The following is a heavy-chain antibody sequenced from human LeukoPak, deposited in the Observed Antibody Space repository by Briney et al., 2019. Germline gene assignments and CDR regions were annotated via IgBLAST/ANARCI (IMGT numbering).Heavy chain of an antibody. CDR3: ARETVASLQYYFDY. J-gene: IGHJ4*02. CDR2: IYSGGST. D-gene: IGHD4-17*01. V-gene: IGHV3-53*01. CDR1: GFTVSSNY. Sequence: PGGSLRLSCAASGFTVSSNYMSWVRQAPGKGLEWVSVIYSGGSTYYADSVKGRFTISRDNSKNPLYLQINSLRAEDTAVYYCARETVASLQYYFDYWGQETLVTVYS.